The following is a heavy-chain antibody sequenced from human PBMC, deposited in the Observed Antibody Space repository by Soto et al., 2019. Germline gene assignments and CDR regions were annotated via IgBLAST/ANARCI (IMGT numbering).Heavy chain of an antibody. J-gene: IGHJ6*02. CDR1: GFTFSGSA. CDR3: TFEYGMDV. V-gene: IGHV3-73*02. CDR2: IRNKANSYAT. Sequence: EVQLVESGGGLVQPGGSLKLSCAASGFTFSGSAMHWVRQASGKGLEWVGRIRNKANSYATAYAASVKGRFTISRDDSKNTAYLQMNSLKTEDTAVYYCTFEYGMDVWGQGTTVTVSS.